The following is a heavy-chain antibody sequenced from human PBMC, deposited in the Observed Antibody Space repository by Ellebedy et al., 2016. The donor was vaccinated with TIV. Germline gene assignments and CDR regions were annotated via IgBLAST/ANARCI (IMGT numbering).Heavy chain of an antibody. V-gene: IGHV3-53*01. CDR1: GFSVSANY. J-gene: IGHJ4*02. D-gene: IGHD3/OR15-3a*01. CDR2: MYSSGIT. CDR3: SRVDLGLAFHS. Sequence: GESLKISCAVSGFSVSANYMSWVRQPPGKGLEWVSIMYSSGITYYPDSVNGRFTISRDTSKNTVSLQINSLRAEDTAVYYCSRVDLGLAFHSWGRGTLVTVSS.